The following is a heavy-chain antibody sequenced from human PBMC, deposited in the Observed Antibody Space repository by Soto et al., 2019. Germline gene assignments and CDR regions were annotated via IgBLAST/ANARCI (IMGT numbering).Heavy chain of an antibody. D-gene: IGHD3-10*01. CDR3: ARRLGGGGDYFYGMDV. Sequence: QVHLVQSGAEVKKPGASVKVSCKTSGYTFTDYYIHWMRQVPGQGPEWMGWINPRSGGTNYAKKFQCVITLASDASISTSFMELRRLRSDDTAVYYCARRLGGGGDYFYGMDVWGQGTAVTVSS. CDR2: INPRSGGT. J-gene: IGHJ6*02. V-gene: IGHV1-2*02. CDR1: GYTFTDYY.